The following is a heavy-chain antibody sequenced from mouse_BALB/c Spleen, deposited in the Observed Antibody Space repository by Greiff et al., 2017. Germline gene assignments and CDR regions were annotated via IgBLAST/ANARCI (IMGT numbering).Heavy chain of an antibody. V-gene: IGHV1-14*01. Sequence: VQLQQSGPELVKPGASVKMSCKASGYTFTSYVMHWVKQKPGQGLEWIGYINPYNDGTKYNEKFKGKATLTSDKSSSTAYMELSSLTSEDSAVYYCARGNSAYAMDYWGQGTSVTVSS. CDR2: INPYNDGT. CDR3: ARGNSAYAMDY. CDR1: GYTFTSYV. J-gene: IGHJ4*01. D-gene: IGHD2-1*01.